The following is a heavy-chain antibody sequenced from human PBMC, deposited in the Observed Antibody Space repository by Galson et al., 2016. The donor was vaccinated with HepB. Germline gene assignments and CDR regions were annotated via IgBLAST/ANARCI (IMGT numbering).Heavy chain of an antibody. CDR3: ARGKSLLTMPWNYGLDV. D-gene: IGHD4/OR15-4a*01. J-gene: IGHJ6*04. CDR2: IETAGDT. V-gene: IGHV3-13*01. Sequence: SLRLSCAASGFTFSIHDMHWMRLAPGKGLEWVSAIETAGDTYYPDSVKGRFTISRENAKNSLYLQMNSLRAGDTAVYYCARGKSLLTMPWNYGLDVWGKGTTVSVSS. CDR1: GFTFSIHD.